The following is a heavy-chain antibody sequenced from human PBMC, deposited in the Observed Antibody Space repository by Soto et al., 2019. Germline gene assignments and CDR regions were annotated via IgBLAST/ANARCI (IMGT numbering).Heavy chain of an antibody. Sequence: GGSLRLSCAASGFTFSSYGMHWVRQAPGKGLEWVAVISYDGSNKYYADSVKGRFTISRDNSKNTLYLQMNSLRAEDTAVYYCAKGHYDSYYYYYGMDVWGQGTTVTVSS. CDR2: ISYDGSNK. D-gene: IGHD3-22*01. CDR3: AKGHYDSYYYYYGMDV. V-gene: IGHV3-30*18. CDR1: GFTFSSYG. J-gene: IGHJ6*02.